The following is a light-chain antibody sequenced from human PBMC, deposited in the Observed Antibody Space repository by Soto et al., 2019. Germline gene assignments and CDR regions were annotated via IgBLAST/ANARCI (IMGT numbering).Light chain of an antibody. CDR2: GTS. V-gene: IGKV3-15*01. Sequence: EIVMTQYPDTLSVSQGERATLSCRASQSLSCNLAWYQQKPGQAPRLLIYGTSTRATCIPARFSGSGSGTEFTLTISSLQSEDFGVYYCHQHNKWPWTFGQGTKMEIK. CDR1: QSLSCN. J-gene: IGKJ1*01. CDR3: HQHNKWPWT.